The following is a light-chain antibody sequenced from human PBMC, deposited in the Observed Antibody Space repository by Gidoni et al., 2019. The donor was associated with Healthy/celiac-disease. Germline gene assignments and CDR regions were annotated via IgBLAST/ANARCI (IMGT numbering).Light chain of an antibody. CDR2: GAS. V-gene: IGKV3-20*01. CDR1: QSVSSSY. J-gene: IGKJ1*01. Sequence: EIVLTQSPGTLSLSPGERATLSCRASQSVSSSYLAWYQQKPGQAPRLLIYGASSRATGIPDRFSGSGSGTDFTLTISRLEPEDVAVYYCQQYGSSGTFEQGTKVEIK. CDR3: QQYGSSGT.